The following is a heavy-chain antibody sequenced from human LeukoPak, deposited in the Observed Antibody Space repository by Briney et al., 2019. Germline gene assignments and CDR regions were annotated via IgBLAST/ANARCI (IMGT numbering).Heavy chain of an antibody. V-gene: IGHV1-18*01. J-gene: IGHJ4*02. CDR2: ISAYNGDT. CDR1: GYTFTSYG. CDR3: ARLGDGGMFSGWDY. Sequence: HWASVKVSCKASGYTFTSYGISWVRQAPGQGLEWMGWISAYNGDTNYAQKLQGRVTMTTDTSTSTAYMELSSPRSEDTAVYYCARLGDGGMFSGWDYWGQGTLVTVSS. D-gene: IGHD4-23*01.